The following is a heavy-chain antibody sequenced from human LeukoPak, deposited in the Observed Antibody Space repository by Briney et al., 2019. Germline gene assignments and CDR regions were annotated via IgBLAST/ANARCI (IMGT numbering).Heavy chain of an antibody. CDR2: IKSKTDGGTT. CDR1: GFTFSNAW. V-gene: IGHV3-15*01. D-gene: IGHD4-11*01. Sequence: GSLRLSCAASGFTFSNAWMSWVRQAPGKGLEWVGRIKSKTDGGTTDYAAPVKGTFTISRDDSKNTLYLQMNSLKTEDTAVYYCTTERGYSNHFLGYWGQGTLVTVSS. J-gene: IGHJ4*02. CDR3: TTERGYSNHFLGY.